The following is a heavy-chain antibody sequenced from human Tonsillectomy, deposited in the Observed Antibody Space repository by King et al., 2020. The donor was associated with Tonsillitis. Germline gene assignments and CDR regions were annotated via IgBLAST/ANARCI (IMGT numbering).Heavy chain of an antibody. CDR3: AQVLVSWSVYYTPAY. V-gene: IGHV3-30*18. CDR2: ISYDGRNK. Sequence: VQLVESGGGVVQPGRSLRLSCAASGFTFSSYGMHWVRQAPGKGLEWVAVISYDGRNKYYADSVKGRFTISRDNSKNTLYLQMNSLRAEDTAVYYCAQVLVSWSVYYTPAYWSQGTLVTVPS. D-gene: IGHD3-3*01. CDR1: GFTFSSYG. J-gene: IGHJ4*02.